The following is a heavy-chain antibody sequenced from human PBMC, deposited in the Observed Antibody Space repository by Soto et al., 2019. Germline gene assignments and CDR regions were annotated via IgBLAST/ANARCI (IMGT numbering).Heavy chain of an antibody. CDR1: GFSLSNARMG. J-gene: IGHJ2*01. CDR3: ARIKDEGNSPPRHWYFDL. V-gene: IGHV2-26*01. Sequence: QVTLKESGPVLVKPTETLTLTCTVSGFSLSNARMGVSWIRQPPGKALEWLAHIFSNDEKSYSTSLKSRLTISKDTYKSQVVLTMTDMDPVDTATYYCARIKDEGNSPPRHWYFDLWGRGTLVTVSS. CDR2: IFSNDEK. D-gene: IGHD4-4*01.